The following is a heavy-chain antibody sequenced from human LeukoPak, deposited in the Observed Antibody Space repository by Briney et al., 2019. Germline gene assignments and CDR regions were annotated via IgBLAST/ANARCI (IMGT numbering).Heavy chain of an antibody. CDR1: GYTFTGYS. Sequence: GASVKVSCEASGYTFTGYSMNWVRQAPGQGLEWMGWINPNSGGTNYAQKFQGRVAMTRATSINTVYMELSRLRSDDTAVYYCARSSEMATITSPFDYWGQGTLVTVSS. CDR2: INPNSGGT. V-gene: IGHV1-2*02. CDR3: ARSSEMATITSPFDY. D-gene: IGHD5-24*01. J-gene: IGHJ4*02.